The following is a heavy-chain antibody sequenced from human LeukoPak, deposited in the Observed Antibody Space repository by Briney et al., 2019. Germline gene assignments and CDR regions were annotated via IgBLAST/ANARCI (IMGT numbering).Heavy chain of an antibody. Sequence: KSSETLSLTCTVSGGSISSYYWSWIRQPPGKGLEWIGYIYYSGSTNYSPSLKSRVTISVDTSKNQFSLKLTSVTAADTAVYYCARGVPEYYDFWSGHFYYFDYWGQGTLVTVSS. D-gene: IGHD3-3*01. V-gene: IGHV4-59*01. J-gene: IGHJ4*02. CDR1: GGSISSYY. CDR3: ARGVPEYYDFWSGHFYYFDY. CDR2: IYYSGST.